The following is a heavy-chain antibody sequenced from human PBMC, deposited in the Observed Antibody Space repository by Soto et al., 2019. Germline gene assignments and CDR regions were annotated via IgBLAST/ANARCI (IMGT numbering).Heavy chain of an antibody. J-gene: IGHJ5*02. Sequence: QVQLVESGGGVVQPGRSLRLSCAASGFTFSSYAMHWVRQAPGKGLEWVAVISYDGSNKYYADSVKGRFTISRDNSKNTLYLQMNRLRAEDTAVYYCASSGYDYGLDPWGQGTLVTVSS. D-gene: IGHD5-12*01. CDR1: GFTFSSYA. CDR3: ASSGYDYGLDP. V-gene: IGHV3-30-3*01. CDR2: ISYDGSNK.